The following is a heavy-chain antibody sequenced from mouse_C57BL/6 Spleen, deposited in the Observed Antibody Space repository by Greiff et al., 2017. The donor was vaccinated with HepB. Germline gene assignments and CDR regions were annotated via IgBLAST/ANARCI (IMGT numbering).Heavy chain of an antibody. CDR3: ARGGRITTVVATHWYFDV. CDR1: GYTFTSYW. V-gene: IGHV1-52*01. Sequence: VQLQQPGAELVRPGSSVKLSCKASGYTFTSYWMHWVKQRPIQGLEWIGNIDPSDSETHYNQKFKDKATLTVDKSSSTAYMQLSSLTSEDSAVYYCARGGRITTVVATHWYFDVWGTGTTVTVSS. J-gene: IGHJ1*03. D-gene: IGHD1-1*01. CDR2: IDPSDSET.